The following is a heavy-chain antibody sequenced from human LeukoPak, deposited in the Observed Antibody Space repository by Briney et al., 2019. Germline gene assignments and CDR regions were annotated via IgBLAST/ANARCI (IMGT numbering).Heavy chain of an antibody. CDR1: GGTFSSYA. CDR2: IIPIFGTA. J-gene: IGHJ3*02. Sequence: ASVKVSCKASGGTFSSYAISWVRQAPGQGLEWMGGIIPIFGTANYAQKFQGGVTITEDKSTSTDYMELSSLRSEDTAVYYCARTVSANDAFDIWGQGTMVTVSS. V-gene: IGHV1-69*06. CDR3: ARTVSANDAFDI. D-gene: IGHD4-17*01.